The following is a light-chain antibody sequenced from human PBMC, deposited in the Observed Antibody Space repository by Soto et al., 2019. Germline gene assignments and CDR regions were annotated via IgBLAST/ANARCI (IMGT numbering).Light chain of an antibody. CDR3: SSYAGATTFYV. CDR2: DVT. Sequence: QPVLTQPASVSGSPGQSITISCTGTSSDIGKYNLVSWYQHHPGKAPKLIISDVTQWPSGASNRFSGSKSGNTTSLTIFGLQPDDEADYYCSSYAGATTFYVFGTGTKLTVL. CDR1: SSDIGKYNL. V-gene: IGLV2-23*02. J-gene: IGLJ1*01.